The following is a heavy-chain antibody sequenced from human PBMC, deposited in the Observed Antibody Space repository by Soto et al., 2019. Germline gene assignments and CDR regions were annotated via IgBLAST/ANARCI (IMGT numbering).Heavy chain of an antibody. CDR1: GFTFSSYG. D-gene: IGHD2-2*01. CDR2: IWYDGSNK. Sequence: PGGSLRLSCAASGFTFSSYGMHWVRQAPGKWLEWVAVIWYDGSNKYYADSVKGRFTISRDNSKNTLYLQMNSLRAEDTAVYYCARDGDIVVVPAAMKDYYYYMDVWGKGTTVTV. J-gene: IGHJ6*03. V-gene: IGHV3-33*01. CDR3: ARDGDIVVVPAAMKDYYYYMDV.